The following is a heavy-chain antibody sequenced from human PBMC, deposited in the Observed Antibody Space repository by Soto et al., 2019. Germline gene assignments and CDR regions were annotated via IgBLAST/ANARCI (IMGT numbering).Heavy chain of an antibody. V-gene: IGHV4-4*02. J-gene: IGHJ6*04. CDR2: IYHSGST. D-gene: IGHD3-10*01. CDR1: GGSISSSNW. CDR3: AREGFFLWLGELKYSFSVMAV. Sequence: PSETLSLTCAVSGGSISSSNWWSWVRQPPGKGLEWIGEIYHSGSTNYNPSLKSRVTISVDKSKNQFSLKLSSVTAADTAVYYWAREGFFLWLGELKYSFSVMAVWGKGTTVTVSP.